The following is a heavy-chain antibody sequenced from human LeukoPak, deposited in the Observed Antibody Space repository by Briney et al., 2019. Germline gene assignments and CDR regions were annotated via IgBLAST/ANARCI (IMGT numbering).Heavy chain of an antibody. CDR3: ARGLAVAGDY. V-gene: IGHV3-21*01. CDR2: ISTSGDST. J-gene: IGHJ4*02. D-gene: IGHD6-19*01. Sequence: PGGSLRLSCEASGFSFSRYSMNWVRQAPGQGLEWVSSISTSGDSTCYADSVKGRFTISRDNAKNSLFLQMSSLRVDDTAVYYCARGLAVAGDYWGQGALVAVSS. CDR1: GFSFSRYS.